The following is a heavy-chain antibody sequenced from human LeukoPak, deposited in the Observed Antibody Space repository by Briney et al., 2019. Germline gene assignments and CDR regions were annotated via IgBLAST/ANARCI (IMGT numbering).Heavy chain of an antibody. CDR3: ARQYIDILTGYHRGELYWYFDL. CDR1: GGSFSGYY. J-gene: IGHJ2*01. CDR2: INHSGST. Sequence: SETLSLTCAVYGGSFSGYYWSWIRQPPGKGLEWIGEINHSGSTNYNPSLKSRVTISVDTSKNQFSLKLSSVTAADTAVYYCARQYIDILTGYHRGELYWYFDLWGRGTLVTVSS. D-gene: IGHD3-9*01. V-gene: IGHV4-34*01.